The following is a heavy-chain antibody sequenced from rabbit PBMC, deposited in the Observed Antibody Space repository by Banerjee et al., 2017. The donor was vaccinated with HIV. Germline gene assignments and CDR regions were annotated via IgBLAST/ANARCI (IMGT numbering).Heavy chain of an antibody. CDR3: ARDNDGYRGYDFDL. Sequence: QEQLEESGGDLVKPEGSLTLTCTASGFSFSSYYYMYWVRQAPGKGLEWIACINTSSGNTVYASWAKGRFTISKTSSTTVTLQMTSLTAADTATYFCARDNDGYRGYDFDLWGPGTLVTVS. J-gene: IGHJ4*01. CDR2: INTSSGNT. V-gene: IGHV1S45*01. D-gene: IGHD6-1*01. CDR1: GFSFSSYYY.